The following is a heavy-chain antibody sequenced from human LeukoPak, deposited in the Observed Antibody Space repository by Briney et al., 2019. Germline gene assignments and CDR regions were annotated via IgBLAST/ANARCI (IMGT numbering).Heavy chain of an antibody. J-gene: IGHJ1*01. CDR1: GFTFSDHY. CDR2: ISHTGTTM. CDR3: ARDSYSSSWSH. V-gene: IGHV3-11*04. D-gene: IGHD6-13*01. Sequence: GGSLRLSCAASGFTFSDHYMSWIRQAPGKGLEWVSYISHTGTTMYYVDSVKGRFTLSRDNARNSLYLQMNSLRAEDTAVYYCARDSYSSSWSHWGQGTLVTVSS.